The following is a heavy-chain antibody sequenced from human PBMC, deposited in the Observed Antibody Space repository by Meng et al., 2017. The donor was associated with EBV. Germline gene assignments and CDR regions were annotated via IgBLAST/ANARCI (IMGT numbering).Heavy chain of an antibody. V-gene: IGHV1-69*01. CDR2: FLPRLGAP. Sequence: VRHTADVDNPGSSCKVSCKTSGGPFRYDGISWVRQAPGPGVEWHGGFLPRLGAPNYAQKFHGRVKITADESTSTHYMDLSSLRSEDTAIYYCASESGRGYTPDYWGQGTLVTVSS. CDR3: ASESGRGYTPDY. J-gene: IGHJ4*02. CDR1: GGPFRYDG. D-gene: IGHD3-10*01.